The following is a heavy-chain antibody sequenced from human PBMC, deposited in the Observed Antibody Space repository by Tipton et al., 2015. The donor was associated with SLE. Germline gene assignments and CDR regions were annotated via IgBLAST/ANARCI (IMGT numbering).Heavy chain of an antibody. J-gene: IGHJ4*02. V-gene: IGHV4-39*07. CDR2: ISYSGST. CDR1: GGPISSDSYF. D-gene: IGHD5-18*01. Sequence: TLSLTCTVSGGPISSDSYFWGWIRQPPGKGLEWIGSISYSGSTYYNPSLKSRVTMSIHTSKIQFSLRLSSVTAADTAVYYCARDKSGSLDTFDIWGQGTLVTVSS. CDR3: ARDKSGSLDTFDI.